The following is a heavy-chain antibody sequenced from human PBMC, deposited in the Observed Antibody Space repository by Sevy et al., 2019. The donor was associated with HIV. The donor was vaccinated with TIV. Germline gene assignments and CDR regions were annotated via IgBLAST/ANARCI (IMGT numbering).Heavy chain of an antibody. CDR1: GFTFSSYA. CDR3: AKDRGGSIVATIDEGAFDY. Sequence: GWSLRLSCAASGFTFSSYAMSWVRQAPGKGLEWVSAISGSGGSTYYADSVKGRFTISRDNSKNTLYLQMNSLRAEDTAVYYCAKDRGGSIVATIDEGAFDYWGQGTLVTVSS. V-gene: IGHV3-23*01. CDR2: ISGSGGST. J-gene: IGHJ4*02. D-gene: IGHD5-12*01.